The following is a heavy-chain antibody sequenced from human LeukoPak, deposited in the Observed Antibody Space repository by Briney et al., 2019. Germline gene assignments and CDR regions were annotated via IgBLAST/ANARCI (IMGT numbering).Heavy chain of an antibody. Sequence: SETLSLTCTVSGGSISSSSYYWGWIRQPPGKGLEWIGSIYYSGSTYYNPSLKSRVTISVDTSKNQFSLKLSSVTAADTAVYYCARKYSSSWWGVFDYWGQGTLVTVSS. V-gene: IGHV4-39*01. D-gene: IGHD6-13*01. CDR3: ARKYSSSWWGVFDY. J-gene: IGHJ4*02. CDR2: IYYSGST. CDR1: GGSISSSSYY.